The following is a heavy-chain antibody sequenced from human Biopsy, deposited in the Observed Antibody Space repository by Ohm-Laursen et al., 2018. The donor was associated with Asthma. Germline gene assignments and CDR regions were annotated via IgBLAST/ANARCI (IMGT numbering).Heavy chain of an antibody. Sequence: ASVKVSCKISGYSLTDLSMHWVRQAPGQGLEWMGGHDHEEGGTANARRFQGRVTMAEDTSTDTAYMELSSLSSDDTAVYYCASDFPKDYVRYNFQFWGQGTLVTVSS. CDR3: ASDFPKDYVRYNFQF. V-gene: IGHV1-24*01. J-gene: IGHJ4*02. D-gene: IGHD4-17*01. CDR2: HDHEEGGT. CDR1: GYSLTDLS.